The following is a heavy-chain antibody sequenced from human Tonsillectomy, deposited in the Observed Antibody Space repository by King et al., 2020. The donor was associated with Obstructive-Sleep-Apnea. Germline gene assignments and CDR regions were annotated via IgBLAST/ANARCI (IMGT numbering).Heavy chain of an antibody. D-gene: IGHD3-10*01. CDR1: GFTFSSYA. V-gene: IGHV3-30*04. CDR3: ARDQDGSGSYYIGTGY. Sequence: VQLVESGGGVVQPGRSLRLSCAASGFTFSSYAMHWVRQAPGKGLQWVAVISYDGSNKYYVDSMKGRFTISRDNSKNTLYLQMNSLRAEDTAVYYCARDQDGSGSYYIGTGYWGQGTLVTVSS. CDR2: ISYDGSNK. J-gene: IGHJ4*02.